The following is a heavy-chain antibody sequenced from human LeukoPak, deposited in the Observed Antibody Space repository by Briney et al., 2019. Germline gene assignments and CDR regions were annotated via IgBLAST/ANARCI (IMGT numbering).Heavy chain of an antibody. V-gene: IGHV4-39*01. Sequence: PSETLSLTCTVSGGSISSSSYYWGWIRQPPGKGLEWIGSIYYSGSTYYNPSLKSRVTISVDTSKNQFSLKLSSVTAADTAVYYCVRLEVGDIVVVPAAETYYFDYWGQGTLVTVSS. CDR2: IYYSGST. D-gene: IGHD2-2*01. J-gene: IGHJ4*02. CDR1: GGSISSSSYY. CDR3: VRLEVGDIVVVPAAETYYFDY.